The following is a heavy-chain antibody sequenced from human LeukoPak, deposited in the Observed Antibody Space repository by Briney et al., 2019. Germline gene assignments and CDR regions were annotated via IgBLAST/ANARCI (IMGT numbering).Heavy chain of an antibody. D-gene: IGHD7-27*01. V-gene: IGHV1-8*01. CDR1: GYTFTSYD. CDR2: MSPNSGDT. Sequence: ASVKVSSKASGYTFTSYDFNWVRQATGQRPEWMGWMSPNSGDTGYAQKFQDRVTMTRNTSISTAYMELSSLRADDTAVYYCARGPPNWGYDYWGPGTLVTVSP. J-gene: IGHJ4*02. CDR3: ARGPPNWGYDY.